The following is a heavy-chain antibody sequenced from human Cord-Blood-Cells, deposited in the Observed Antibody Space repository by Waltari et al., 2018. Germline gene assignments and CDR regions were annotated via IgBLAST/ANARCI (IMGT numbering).Heavy chain of an antibody. V-gene: IGHV4-39*01. CDR1: GGSISSSSYY. Sequence: QLQLQESGPGLVKPSETLSLTCTVSGGSISSSSYYWGWIRQPPGKGLEWIGSIYYSGSTYYNPSLKSRVTISVDTSKNQFSLKLSSVTAADTAVYYCARGVPMVRGVTDAFDIWGQGTMVTVSS. CDR2: IYYSGST. D-gene: IGHD3-10*01. J-gene: IGHJ3*02. CDR3: ARGVPMVRGVTDAFDI.